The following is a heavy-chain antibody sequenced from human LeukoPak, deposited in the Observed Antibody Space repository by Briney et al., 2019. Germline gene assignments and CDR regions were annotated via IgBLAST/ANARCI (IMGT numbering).Heavy chain of an antibody. V-gene: IGHV3-48*01. D-gene: IGHD6-6*01. Sequence: GGSLRLSCEGSGFTFSAYNMNWVRQAPGKGLESISYISSSGATIFYADSVKGRFTISRDNDKNSLYLQMNSLRPEDTAVYFCARDRHVPGLYYYYMDVWGKGTMVTVSS. CDR2: ISSSGATI. J-gene: IGHJ6*03. CDR1: GFTFSAYN. CDR3: ARDRHVPGLYYYYMDV.